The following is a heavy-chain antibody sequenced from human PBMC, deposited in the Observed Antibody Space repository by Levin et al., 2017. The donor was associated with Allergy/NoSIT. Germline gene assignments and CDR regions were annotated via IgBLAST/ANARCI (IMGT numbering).Heavy chain of an antibody. CDR3: ARRRLGNHYYMDV. J-gene: IGHJ6*03. Sequence: SETLSLTCAVYGGSFSGYYWSWIRQPPGKGLEWIGEINHSGSTNYNPSLKSRVTISVDTSKNQFSLKLSSVTAADTAVYYCARRRLGNHYYMDVWGKGTTVTVSS. CDR2: INHSGST. D-gene: IGHD3-16*01. CDR1: GGSFSGYY. V-gene: IGHV4-34*01.